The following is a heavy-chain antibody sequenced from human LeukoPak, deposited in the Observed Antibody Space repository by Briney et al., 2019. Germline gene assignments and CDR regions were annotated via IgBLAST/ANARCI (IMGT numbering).Heavy chain of an antibody. D-gene: IGHD6-13*01. V-gene: IGHV3-21*01. J-gene: IGHJ5*02. CDR2: ISSSSYI. CDR1: GFTFSSYS. Sequence: GGSLRLSCAASGFTFSSYSMNWVRRAPGKGLEWVSSISSSSYIYYADSVKGRFTISRDNAKNSLYLQMNSLRAEDTAVYYCARDPIAAADNNWFDPWGQGTLVTVSS. CDR3: ARDPIAAADNNWFDP.